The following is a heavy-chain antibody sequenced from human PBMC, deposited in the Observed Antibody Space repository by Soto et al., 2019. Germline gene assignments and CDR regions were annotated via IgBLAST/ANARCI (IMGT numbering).Heavy chain of an antibody. CDR1: GFTFSDYA. CDR3: AKGGRQWLVTSDFNY. V-gene: IGHV3-30*18. Sequence: VPLVESGGGVVQPGRSLRLSCAASGFTFSDYAMHWVRQAPGKGLEWVAVVSHDGRNTHYADSVKGRFTISRDSSQNTVSLEMTSLRAEDTAVFYSAKGGRQWLVTSDFNYWGQGALVTVSS. J-gene: IGHJ4*02. CDR2: VSHDGRNT. D-gene: IGHD6-19*01.